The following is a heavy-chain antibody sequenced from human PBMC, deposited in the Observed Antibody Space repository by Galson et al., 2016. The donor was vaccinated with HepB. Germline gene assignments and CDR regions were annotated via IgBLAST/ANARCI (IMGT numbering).Heavy chain of an antibody. CDR1: GYSFTSYC. CDR2: IDPSDSYT. CDR3: ARHATYYYGSGSDYYFDY. Sequence: QSGAEVKKPGEPLRISCKVSGYSFTSYCISWVRQMPGKGLEWMGRIDPSDSYTNYSPSFQGHVTISADKSISTAYVQWSSLRASDTAIYYCARHATYYYGSGSDYYFDYWGQGTLLTVSS. V-gene: IGHV5-10-1*01. D-gene: IGHD3-10*01. J-gene: IGHJ4*02.